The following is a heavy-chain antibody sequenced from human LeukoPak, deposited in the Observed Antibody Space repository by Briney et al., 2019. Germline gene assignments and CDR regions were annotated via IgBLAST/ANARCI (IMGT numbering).Heavy chain of an antibody. D-gene: IGHD3-10*01. J-gene: IGHJ4*02. CDR3: AKDRVHGGDYFDY. Sequence: GGSLRLSCAASGFTFSSYWMSWVRQAPGKGLEWVANIKQDGSEKYYVDSVKGRFTISRDNAKNSLYLQMNSLRAEDTAVYYCAKDRVHGGDYFDYWGQGTLVTVSS. V-gene: IGHV3-7*03. CDR1: GFTFSSYW. CDR2: IKQDGSEK.